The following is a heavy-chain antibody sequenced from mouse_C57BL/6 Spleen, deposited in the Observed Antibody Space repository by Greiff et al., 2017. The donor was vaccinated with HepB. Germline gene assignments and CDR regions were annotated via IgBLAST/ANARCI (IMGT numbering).Heavy chain of an antibody. D-gene: IGHD1-1*01. CDR1: GYSFTGYY. CDR2: INPSTGGT. Sequence: VQLKESGPELVKPGASVKISCKASGYSFTGYYMNWVKQSPEKSLEWIGEINPSTGGTTYNQKFKAKATLTVDKSSSTAYMQLKSLTSEDSAVYYCARDYYGSSPRAMDYWGQGTSVTVSS. V-gene: IGHV1-42*01. J-gene: IGHJ4*01. CDR3: ARDYYGSSPRAMDY.